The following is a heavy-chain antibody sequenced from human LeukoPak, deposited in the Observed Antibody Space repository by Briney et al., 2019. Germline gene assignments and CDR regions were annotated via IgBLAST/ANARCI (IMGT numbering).Heavy chain of an antibody. J-gene: IGHJ4*02. Sequence: SETLSLTCTVSGGPISSSSYYWGWIRQPPGKGLEWIGSIYYSGSTYYNPSLKSRVTISIDTSKNQFSLKLSSVTAADTAVYYCARSFARVTGYWGQGTLVTVSS. CDR2: IYYSGST. D-gene: IGHD2-21*02. CDR3: ARSFARVTGY. CDR1: GGPISSSSYY. V-gene: IGHV4-39*01.